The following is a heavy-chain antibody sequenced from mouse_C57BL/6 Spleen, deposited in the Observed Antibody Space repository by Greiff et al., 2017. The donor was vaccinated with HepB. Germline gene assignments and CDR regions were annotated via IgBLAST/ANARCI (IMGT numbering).Heavy chain of an antibody. Sequence: EVKLLESGPGLVKPSQSLSLTCSVTGYSITSGYYWNWIRQFPGNKLEWMGYISYDGSNNYNPSLKNRISITRDTSKNQFFLTLNSVTTEDTATYYCARSITTGYYYAMDYWGQGTSVTVSS. J-gene: IGHJ4*01. CDR3: ARSITTGYYYAMDY. CDR2: ISYDGSN. V-gene: IGHV3-6*01. CDR1: GYSITSGYY. D-gene: IGHD2-4*01.